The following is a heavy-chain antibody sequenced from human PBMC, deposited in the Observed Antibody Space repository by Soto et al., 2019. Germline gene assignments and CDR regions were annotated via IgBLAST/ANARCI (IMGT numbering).Heavy chain of an antibody. Sequence: PSETLSLTCHVSGYSINREYYWAWIRQPPGKRLEWIGGVYPTASPLYSPSLKSRVPISVGMSKNQFYLHLASVTAADTAVSYCAGRGRLRERCFDPWGQGTRGTVAS. V-gene: IGHV4-38-2*01. CDR3: AGRGRLRERCFDP. D-gene: IGHD2-15*01. CDR1: GYSINREYY. CDR2: VYPTASP. J-gene: IGHJ5*02.